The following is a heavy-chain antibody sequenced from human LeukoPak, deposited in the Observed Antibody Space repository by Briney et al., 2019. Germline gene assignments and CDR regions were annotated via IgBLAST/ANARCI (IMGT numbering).Heavy chain of an antibody. CDR3: AKGNMVRGATYWYFDL. D-gene: IGHD3-10*01. V-gene: IGHV3-23*01. CDR1: GFTFSSYA. CDR2: ISGSGGST. J-gene: IGHJ2*01. Sequence: GGSLRLSCAASGFTFSSYAMRWVRQAPGKGLEWVSAISGSGGSTYHADSVKGRFTISRDNSKNTLYLQMNSLRAEDTAVYYCAKGNMVRGATYWYFDLWGRGTLVTVSS.